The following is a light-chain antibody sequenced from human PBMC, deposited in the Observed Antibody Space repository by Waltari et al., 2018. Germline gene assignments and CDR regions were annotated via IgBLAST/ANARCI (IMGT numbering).Light chain of an antibody. CDR1: QSVSIY. CDR3: QQRSNWPWT. Sequence: EIVLTQSPATLSLSPGDRATLSCRASQSVSIYLAWYQQKPGQAPRLLIYDASNRATGIPARFSGSGSGTDFTLTISSLEAEDFAVYYCQQRSNWPWTFGQGTKVEIK. J-gene: IGKJ1*01. V-gene: IGKV3-11*01. CDR2: DAS.